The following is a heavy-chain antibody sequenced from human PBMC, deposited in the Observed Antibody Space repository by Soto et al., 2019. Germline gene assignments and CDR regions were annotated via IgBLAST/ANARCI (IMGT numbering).Heavy chain of an antibody. D-gene: IGHD6-6*01. CDR2: INHRGSI. CDR1: GCSISSSSYS. CDR3: ARVPSS. V-gene: IGHV4-30-2*01. Sequence: SETLSLTCTVSGCSISSSSYSWCWILQPPGKGLEWIGYINHRGSIYYNPSLKSRVTISVDRSKNDFSLNLSSVTAADTAVYYCARVPSSWGQGTLVSVSS. J-gene: IGHJ4*02.